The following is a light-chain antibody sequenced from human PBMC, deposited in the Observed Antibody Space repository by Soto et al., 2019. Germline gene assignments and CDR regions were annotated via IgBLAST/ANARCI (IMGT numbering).Light chain of an antibody. V-gene: IGLV1-47*01. CDR1: SSNIGSNY. CDR3: AAWDDSLNGNV. J-gene: IGLJ1*01. CDR2: RNN. Sequence: QSALTQPPSASGTPGQRVTISCSGSSSNIGSNYVYWYQQLPGTAPKLLIYRNNQRPSGVPDRFSGSKSGTSASLAISGLQSEDEADYYCAAWDDSLNGNVFGTGTKVTVL.